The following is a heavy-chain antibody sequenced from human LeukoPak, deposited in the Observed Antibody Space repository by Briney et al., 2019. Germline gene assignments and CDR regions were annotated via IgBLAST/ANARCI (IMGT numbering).Heavy chain of an antibody. D-gene: IGHD3-3*01. CDR3: ARERVAEDFWSGYPDY. CDR2: INPNSGGT. Sequence: ASVKVSCKASGYTFTGYYMHWVRQAPGQGREWMGWINPNSGGTNYAQKFQGRVTMTRDTSISTPYMELSRLRSDDTAVYYCARERVAEDFWSGYPDYWGQGTLVTVSS. V-gene: IGHV1-2*02. CDR1: GYTFTGYY. J-gene: IGHJ4*02.